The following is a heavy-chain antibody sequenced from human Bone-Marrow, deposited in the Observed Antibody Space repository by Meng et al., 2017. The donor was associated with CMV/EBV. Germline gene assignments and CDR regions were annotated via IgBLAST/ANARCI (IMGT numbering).Heavy chain of an antibody. CDR3: ARDRSGYYSALDY. CDR2: IWSDGTTK. Sequence: GESLKISCTASGFTFSKYGMHWVRQAPGKGLGWVAVIWSDGTTKYYADSVKGRFTISRDDSKSTLYLHMSSLRAEDTAVYYCARDRSGYYSALDYWGQGTLVTVSS. CDR1: GFTFSKYG. D-gene: IGHD3-22*01. V-gene: IGHV3-33*01. J-gene: IGHJ4*02.